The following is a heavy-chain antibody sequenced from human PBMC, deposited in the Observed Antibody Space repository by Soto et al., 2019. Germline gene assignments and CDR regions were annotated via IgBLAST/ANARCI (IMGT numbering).Heavy chain of an antibody. Sequence: PSETLSLTCAVSGYALSSGSYWGGIRQPPGKGPEWIASIYHGGTTFYNPSLKSRVTLSVDTSKNHYSPNLRSVTAADTAVYYCARVHVMVVAGSTFDYWGPGILVTVSS. D-gene: IGHD6-19*01. J-gene: IGHJ4*01. CDR3: ARVHVMVVAGSTFDY. CDR2: IYHGGTT. V-gene: IGHV4-38-2*01. CDR1: GYALSSGSY.